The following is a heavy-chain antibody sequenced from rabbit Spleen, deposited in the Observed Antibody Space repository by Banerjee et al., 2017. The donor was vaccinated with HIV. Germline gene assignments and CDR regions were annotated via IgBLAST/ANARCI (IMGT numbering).Heavy chain of an antibody. V-gene: IGHV1S47*01. D-gene: IGHD2-1*01. CDR2: IDPVFGIT. Sequence: QEQLVESGGGLVQPGGSLKLSCKASGFDFSSYGVSWVRQAPGKGLEWIGYIDPVFGITYYANWVNGRFTISSHNAQNTLSLQLNSLTAADTAIYFCARGYDEYGDYFNLWGQGTLVTVS. CDR3: ARGYDEYGDYFNL. CDR1: GFDFSSYG. J-gene: IGHJ4*01.